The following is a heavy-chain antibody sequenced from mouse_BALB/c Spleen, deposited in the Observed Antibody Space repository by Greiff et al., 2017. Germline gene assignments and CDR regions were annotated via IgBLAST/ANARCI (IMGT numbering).Heavy chain of an antibody. Sequence: EVQVVQPGGGLVKPGGSLTLSCAASGFPLSSYAMSWVLQTPEKRLEVVASISSGGSTYYPDSVTGRFTISRDNARSILYLQMCSLRSEDTAMYYGARGGDGRGAWFAYWGQGALVTVAA. D-gene: IGHD2-3*01. CDR1: GFPLSSYA. CDR3: ARGGDGRGAWFAY. J-gene: IGHJ3*01. V-gene: IGHV5-6-5*01. CDR2: ISSGGST.